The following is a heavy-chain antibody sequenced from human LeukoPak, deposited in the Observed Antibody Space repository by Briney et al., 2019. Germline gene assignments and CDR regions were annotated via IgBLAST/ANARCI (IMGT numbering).Heavy chain of an antibody. Sequence: PGGSLRLSCAASGFTFRSYEMNWVRQAPGKGLEWVAYISSSGSTIYYADSVKGRFTISRDNAKNSLYLQMNSLRAEDTAVYFCARDRYSYGSYNWFDPWGQGTLVTVSS. D-gene: IGHD5-18*01. J-gene: IGHJ5*02. CDR1: GFTFRSYE. CDR3: ARDRYSYGSYNWFDP. V-gene: IGHV3-48*03. CDR2: ISSSGSTI.